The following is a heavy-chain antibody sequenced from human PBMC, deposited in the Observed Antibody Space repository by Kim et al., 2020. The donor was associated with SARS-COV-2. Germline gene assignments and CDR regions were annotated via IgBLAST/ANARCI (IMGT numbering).Heavy chain of an antibody. Sequence: GGSLRLSCAASGFTFSSYPMHWVRQAPGKGLEWVASISPDGTNKYYADSVKGRFSISRDNSNNTLFLRMNSLRAEDTAVFYCAKVYGAWNYFDYWGQGTLVTVSS. J-gene: IGHJ4*02. D-gene: IGHD4-17*01. CDR1: GFTFSSYP. CDR3: AKVYGAWNYFDY. V-gene: IGHV3-30*18. CDR2: ISPDGTNK.